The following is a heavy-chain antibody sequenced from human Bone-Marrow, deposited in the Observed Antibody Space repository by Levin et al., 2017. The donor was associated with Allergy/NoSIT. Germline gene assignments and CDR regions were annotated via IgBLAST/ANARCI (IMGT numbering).Heavy chain of an antibody. CDR2: FNAEDGDI. CDR3: ATETEDHDYYGMDV. J-gene: IGHJ6*02. V-gene: IGHV1-24*01. D-gene: IGHD1-14*01. CDR1: GYTLTELS. Sequence: ASVKVSCKVSGYTLTELSLHWVRQAPGKGLEWMGGFNAEDGDIIYAQKFQDRVTVTADIYADTGYMELSSLRSEDTAVYYCATETEDHDYYGMDVWGQGTTVTVSS.